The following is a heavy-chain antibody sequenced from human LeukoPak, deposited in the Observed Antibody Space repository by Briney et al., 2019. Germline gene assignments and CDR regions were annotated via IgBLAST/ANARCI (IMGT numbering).Heavy chain of an antibody. Sequence: ASVKVSCKASGYTFTGYYMHWVRQAPGQGLEWMGWINPNSGGTNYAQKFQGRVTMTRDTSISTAYMELSRLRSDDTAVYYCARDAADTAMVDYWGQGTLVTVSS. CDR3: ARDAADTAMVDY. D-gene: IGHD5-18*01. J-gene: IGHJ4*02. V-gene: IGHV1-2*02. CDR2: INPNSGGT. CDR1: GYTFTGYY.